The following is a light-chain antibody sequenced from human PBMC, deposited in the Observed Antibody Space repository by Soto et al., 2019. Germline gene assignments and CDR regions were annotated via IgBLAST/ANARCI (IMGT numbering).Light chain of an antibody. V-gene: IGKV1-39*01. Sequence: DIQMTQSPSSLSASVGDRVTITCRASQSISSYLNWYQQKPGKAPKLLIYASSSLQSGVPSRFSGSGSGTDFTLIISSLQPEDFATYYCQQSYSLWTFGQGTKVEIK. CDR2: ASS. CDR1: QSISSY. CDR3: QQSYSLWT. J-gene: IGKJ1*01.